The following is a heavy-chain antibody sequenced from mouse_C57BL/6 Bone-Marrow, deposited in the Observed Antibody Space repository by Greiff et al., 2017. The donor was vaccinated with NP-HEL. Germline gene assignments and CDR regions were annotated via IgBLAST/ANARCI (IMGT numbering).Heavy chain of an antibody. V-gene: IGHV3-6*01. CDR2: ISYDGSN. J-gene: IGHJ4*01. Sequence: EVQLQESGPGLVKPSQSLSLTCSVTGYSITSGYYWNWIRQFPGNKLEWMGYISYDGSNNYNPSLKNRISITRDTSKNQFFLKLNSVTTEDTATYYCASTGRMDYWGQGTSVTVSS. D-gene: IGHD4-1*01. CDR3: ASTGRMDY. CDR1: GYSITSGYY.